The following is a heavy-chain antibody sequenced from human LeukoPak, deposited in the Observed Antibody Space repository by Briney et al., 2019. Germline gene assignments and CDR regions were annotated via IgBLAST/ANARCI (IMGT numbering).Heavy chain of an antibody. Sequence: SEALSLTRVVYRGSFSGYYWSWIRPPPGKGLEWMGEINHRGSTNYNPSLKSRVTISVDKSKNQFSLKLSSVTAADTAVYYCARQLTRGYSGGWYYFDYWGQGTLVTVSS. D-gene: IGHD6-19*01. CDR1: RGSFSGYY. V-gene: IGHV4-34*01. CDR2: INHRGST. J-gene: IGHJ4*02. CDR3: ARQLTRGYSGGWYYFDY.